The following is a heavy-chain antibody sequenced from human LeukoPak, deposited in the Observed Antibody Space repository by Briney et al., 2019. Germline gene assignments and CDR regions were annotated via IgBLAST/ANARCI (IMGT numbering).Heavy chain of an antibody. V-gene: IGHV1-69*13. CDR1: GGTFSSYA. CDR2: FIPIFGTA. J-gene: IGHJ4*02. Sequence: SVKVSCKASGGTFSSYAISWVRQAPGQGLEWVGGFIPIFGTANYAQKFQGRVTITADESTSTAYMELSSLRSEDTAVYYCARDYSPNYDYVWGSYRYNLGYFDYWGQGTLVTVSS. CDR3: ARDYSPNYDYVWGSYRYNLGYFDY. D-gene: IGHD3-16*02.